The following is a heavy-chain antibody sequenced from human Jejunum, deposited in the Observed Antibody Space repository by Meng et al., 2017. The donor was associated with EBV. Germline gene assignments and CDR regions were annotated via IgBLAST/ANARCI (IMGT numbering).Heavy chain of an antibody. CDR2: INPNSGGA. V-gene: IGHV1-2*06. Sequence: QGQLWQLGAEVKKPGASVKASCKAAAYTFAGYYMHWVRQAPGQGLEWMGRINPNSGGANYAQKFQGRVTMTRDTSISTAYMELSRLRSDDTAVYYCAREGLVGDLRYFDLWGRGTLVTVSS. J-gene: IGHJ2*01. D-gene: IGHD3-16*01. CDR3: AREGLVGDLRYFDL. CDR1: AYTFAGYY.